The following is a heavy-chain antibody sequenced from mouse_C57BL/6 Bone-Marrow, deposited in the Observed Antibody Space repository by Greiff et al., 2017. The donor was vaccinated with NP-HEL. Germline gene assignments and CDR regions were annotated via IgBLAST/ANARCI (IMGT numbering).Heavy chain of an antibody. CDR1: GYTFTSYG. CDR3: ARRGGYYVGY. Sequence: VKLVESGAELARPGASVKLSCKASGYTFTSYGISWVKQRPGQGLEWIGEIYPRSGNTYYNEKFKGKATLTADKSSSTAYMELRSLTSEDSAVYFCARRGGYYVGYWGQGTTLTVSS. D-gene: IGHD1-1*02. J-gene: IGHJ2*01. CDR2: IYPRSGNT. V-gene: IGHV1-81*01.